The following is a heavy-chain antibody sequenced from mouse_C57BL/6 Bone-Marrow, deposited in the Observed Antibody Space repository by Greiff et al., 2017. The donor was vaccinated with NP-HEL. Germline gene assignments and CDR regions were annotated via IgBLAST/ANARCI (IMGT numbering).Heavy chain of an antibody. Sequence: EVKVVESGGGLVQPGGSLKLSCAASGFTFSDYYMYWVRQTPEKRLEWVAYISNGGGSTYYPDTVKGRFTISRDNAKNTLYLQMSRLKSEDTAMYYCARPAQATYYAMDYWGQGTSVTVSS. CDR3: ARPAQATYYAMDY. CDR2: ISNGGGST. J-gene: IGHJ4*01. CDR1: GFTFSDYY. D-gene: IGHD3-2*02. V-gene: IGHV5-12*01.